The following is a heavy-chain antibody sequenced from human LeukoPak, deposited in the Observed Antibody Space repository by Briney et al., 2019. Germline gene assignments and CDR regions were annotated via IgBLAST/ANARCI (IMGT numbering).Heavy chain of an antibody. J-gene: IGHJ6*03. V-gene: IGHV4-59*11. D-gene: IGHD3-3*01. Sequence: SETLSLTCTVSGGSISSHYWSWIRQPPGKGLEWIGYIYYSGSTNYNPSLKSRVTISVDTSKNQFSLKLSSVTAADTAVYYCARGHYDFWSGYRHDYYYYYMDVWGQGTLVTVSS. CDR1: GGSISSHY. CDR2: IYYSGST. CDR3: ARGHYDFWSGYRHDYYYYYMDV.